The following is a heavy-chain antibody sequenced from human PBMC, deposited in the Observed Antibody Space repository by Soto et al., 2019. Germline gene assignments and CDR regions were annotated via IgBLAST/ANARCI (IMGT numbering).Heavy chain of an antibody. CDR3: ARGEQYSGRIFDY. J-gene: IGHJ4*02. D-gene: IGHD1-26*01. CDR1: GDSVSSNSAA. CDR2: TYYRSKWYN. V-gene: IGHV6-1*01. Sequence: QVQLQQSGPGLVKPSQTLSVTCGISGDSVSSNSAAWNWLRQSPSGGLEWLGRTYYRSKWYNDYAVSVESRITINPDTSKNHFSLQLNFVTPEDTAVYFCARGEQYSGRIFDYWGQGTLVTVSS.